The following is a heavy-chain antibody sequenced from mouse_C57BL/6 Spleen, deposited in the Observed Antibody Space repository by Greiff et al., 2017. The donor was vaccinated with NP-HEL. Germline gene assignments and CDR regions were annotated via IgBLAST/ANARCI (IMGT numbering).Heavy chain of an antibody. D-gene: IGHD2-3*01. Sequence: QVQLQQSGAELMKPGASVKLSCKATGYTFTGYWIEWVKQRPGHGLEWIGEILPGSGSTNYNEKFKGKATFTADTSSNTAYMQLSSLTTEDSAIYYCARRWLGPWYFDVWGTGTTVTVSS. J-gene: IGHJ1*03. CDR2: ILPGSGST. V-gene: IGHV1-9*01. CDR1: GYTFTGYW. CDR3: ARRWLGPWYFDV.